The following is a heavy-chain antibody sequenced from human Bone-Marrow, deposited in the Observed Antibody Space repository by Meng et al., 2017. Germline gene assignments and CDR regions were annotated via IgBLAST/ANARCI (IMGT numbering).Heavy chain of an antibody. Sequence: VQLVQSGAEVKKPGSSGKVSCKASGGTFSSYAISWVRQAPGQGLEWMGGIIPIFGTANYAQKFQGRVTITADESTSTAYMELSSLRSEDTAVYYCARDLGYCSGGSCENYFDYWGQGTLVTVSS. D-gene: IGHD2-15*01. CDR2: IIPIFGTA. CDR3: ARDLGYCSGGSCENYFDY. CDR1: GGTFSSYA. J-gene: IGHJ4*02. V-gene: IGHV1-69*01.